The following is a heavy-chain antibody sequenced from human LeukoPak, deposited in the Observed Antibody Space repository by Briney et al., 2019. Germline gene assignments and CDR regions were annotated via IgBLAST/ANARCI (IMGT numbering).Heavy chain of an antibody. D-gene: IGHD3-22*01. Sequence: ASVKVSCKASGYTFTGYYMHWVRQAPGQGLEWMGWINPNSGGTNYAQKFQGRVTITRDTSISTAYMELSRLRSDDTAVYYCARGGGTYYYDSSGYYYEWFDPWGQGTLVTVSS. CDR2: INPNSGGT. V-gene: IGHV1-2*02. CDR1: GYTFTGYY. CDR3: ARGGGTYYYDSSGYYYEWFDP. J-gene: IGHJ5*02.